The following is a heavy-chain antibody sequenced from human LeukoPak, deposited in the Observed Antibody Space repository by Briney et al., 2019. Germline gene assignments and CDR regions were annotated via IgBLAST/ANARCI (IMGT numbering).Heavy chain of an antibody. CDR1: GYTFTGHY. D-gene: IGHD2/OR15-2a*01. J-gene: IGHJ6*03. CDR3: ARAKDTTEVGADV. CDR2: INPNNGGT. Sequence: ASVKVSCKASGYTFTGHYMHWVRQAPGQGLEWMGWINPNNGGTNYGQKFQGRVTMTRDTSISTASMELTRLRSDDTAVYYCARAKDTTEVGADVWGKGTTVTVS. V-gene: IGHV1-2*02.